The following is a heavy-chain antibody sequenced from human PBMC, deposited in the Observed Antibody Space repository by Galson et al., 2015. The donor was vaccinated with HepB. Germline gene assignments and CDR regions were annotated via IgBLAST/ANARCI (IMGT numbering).Heavy chain of an antibody. V-gene: IGHV3-48*01. J-gene: IGHJ4*02. CDR2: ISGSSRTI. CDR1: GFTFSSYA. Sequence: SLRLSCAASGFTFSSYAMNWVRQAPGKGLEWLSFISGSSRTISYAESVKGRFTISRDNAWNSLYLQMNSLRAEDTAVYYCAKDLGSGYYTVDYWGQGTLVTVSS. D-gene: IGHD3-22*01. CDR3: AKDLGSGYYTVDY.